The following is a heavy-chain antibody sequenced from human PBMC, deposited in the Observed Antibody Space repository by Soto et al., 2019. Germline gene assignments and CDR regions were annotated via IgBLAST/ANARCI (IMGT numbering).Heavy chain of an antibody. CDR1: GYTFTSYY. V-gene: IGHV1-46*01. J-gene: IGHJ3*02. Sequence: ASVKVSCKASGYTFTSYYMHWVRQAPGQGLEWMGIINPSGGSTSYAQKFQGRVTMTRDTSTSTVYMELSSLRSEDTAVYYCASTIVRARDAFDIWGQGTLVTVSS. D-gene: IGHD1-26*01. CDR3: ASTIVRARDAFDI. CDR2: INPSGGST.